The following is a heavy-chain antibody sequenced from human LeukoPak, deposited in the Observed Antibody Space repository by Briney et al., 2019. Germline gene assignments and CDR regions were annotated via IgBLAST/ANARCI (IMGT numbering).Heavy chain of an antibody. Sequence: GESLKISCKGSGYSFTSYWIGWVRQMPGKGLEWMGSIYPGDSDTRYSPSFQGQVTSSADKSINTAYLQWSSLKASDTAMYYCARVAKTGYSSSSDYFDYWGQGTLVTVSS. CDR2: IYPGDSDT. D-gene: IGHD6-6*01. J-gene: IGHJ4*02. CDR3: ARVAKTGYSSSSDYFDY. V-gene: IGHV5-51*01. CDR1: GYSFTSYW.